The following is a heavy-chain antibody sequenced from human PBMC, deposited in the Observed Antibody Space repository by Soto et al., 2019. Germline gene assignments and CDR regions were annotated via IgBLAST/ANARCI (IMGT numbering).Heavy chain of an antibody. Sequence: QLQLQESGSGLVKPSQTLSLTCAVSGGSISSGGYSWSWIRQPPGKGLEWIGYIYHSGSTYYNPSLKSRVTISVDRSKNQFSLKLSSVTAADTAVYYCARDKGYDSSGYYYPLRFDYWGQGTLVTVSS. D-gene: IGHD3-22*01. CDR3: ARDKGYDSSGYYYPLRFDY. J-gene: IGHJ4*02. V-gene: IGHV4-30-2*01. CDR1: GGSISSGGYS. CDR2: IYHSGST.